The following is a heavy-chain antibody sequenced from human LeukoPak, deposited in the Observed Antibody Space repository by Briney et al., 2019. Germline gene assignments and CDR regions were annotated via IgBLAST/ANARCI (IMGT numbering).Heavy chain of an antibody. CDR3: AGAVPAPWEHFDY. D-gene: IGHD6-19*01. Sequence: GGSLRLSCAASGFTFSTYPMHWVRQAPGKGLEFVSAISSDGSSIYYASSVKGRFTISRDNSKNTLYLQMGSLRTEDMALYYCAGAVPAPWEHFDYWGQGTLVTVSS. V-gene: IGHV3-64*01. CDR1: GFTFSTYP. CDR2: ISSDGSSI. J-gene: IGHJ4*02.